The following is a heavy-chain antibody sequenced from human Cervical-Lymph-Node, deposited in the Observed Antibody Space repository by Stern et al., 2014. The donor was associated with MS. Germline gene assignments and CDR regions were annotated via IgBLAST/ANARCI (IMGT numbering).Heavy chain of an antibody. CDR2: MHSSGST. CDR3: ARRNRDGYKIDY. Sequence: QVQLQESGPGLVRSSETLSLTCTVSGGSISSSDDYWGWIRQSPGKGLEWIGSMHSSGSTYYKPSLKSRVTISADTSKNHFSLKLTSVTAADTALYYCARRNRDGYKIDYWGQGTLVTVSS. CDR1: GGSISSSDDY. V-gene: IGHV4-39*01. J-gene: IGHJ4*02. D-gene: IGHD5-24*01.